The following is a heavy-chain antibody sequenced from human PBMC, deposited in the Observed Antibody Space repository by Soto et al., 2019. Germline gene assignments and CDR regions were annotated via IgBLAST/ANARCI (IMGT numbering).Heavy chain of an antibody. Sequence: QVQLVQSGAEVKKPGASVKVSCKASGYTFTSYGISWVRQAPGQGLAWMGWINPYNGNTNYAQKHQGRVTMTTDTATSTAYMELRSLRSDDTAVYYCARDPVGGNWFDPWGQGTLVTVSS. D-gene: IGHD1-26*01. J-gene: IGHJ5*02. CDR1: GYTFTSYG. V-gene: IGHV1-18*01. CDR3: ARDPVGGNWFDP. CDR2: INPYNGNT.